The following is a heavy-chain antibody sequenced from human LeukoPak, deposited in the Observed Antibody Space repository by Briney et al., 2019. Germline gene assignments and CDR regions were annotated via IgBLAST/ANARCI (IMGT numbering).Heavy chain of an antibody. D-gene: IGHD3-22*01. CDR2: ISYDGNNK. CDR1: GFIFSSYA. J-gene: IGHJ4*02. Sequence: GGSLRLSCAASGFIFSSYAMHWVRRAPGKGLEWVSVISYDGNNKYYADSVEGRFTISRDNSKETLYLQMNSLRVEDTAVYYCARDDTYYYDTSGYMSGNFDYWGQGTLVTVSS. CDR3: ARDDTYYYDTSGYMSGNFDY. V-gene: IGHV3-30-3*01.